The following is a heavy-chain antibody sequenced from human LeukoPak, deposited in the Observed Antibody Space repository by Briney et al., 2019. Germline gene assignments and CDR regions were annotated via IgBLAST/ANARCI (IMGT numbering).Heavy chain of an antibody. CDR2: IYTSGST. D-gene: IGHD6-13*01. J-gene: IGHJ6*03. V-gene: IGHV4-61*02. CDR3: ARDRGSNSSSWYYYYYYMDV. Sequence: SETLSLTCTVSGGSISSGSYYWSWIRQPAGKGLEWIGRIYTSGSTNYNPSLKSRVTISVDTSKNQFSLKLSSVTAADTAVYYCARDRGSNSSSWYYYYYYMDVWGKGTTVTVSS. CDR1: GGSISSGSYY.